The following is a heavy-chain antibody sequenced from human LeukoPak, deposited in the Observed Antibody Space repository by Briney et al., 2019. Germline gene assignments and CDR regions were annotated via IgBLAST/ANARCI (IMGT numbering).Heavy chain of an antibody. J-gene: IGHJ4*02. V-gene: IGHV3-33*06. CDR2: IWYDGSNK. CDR1: GFIFSNHG. CDR3: AKDMVEYGDYYYFDY. Sequence: GGSLRLSCTASGFIFSNHGMLWVRQAPGKGLEWVAVIWYDGSNKYYADSVKGRFTISRDNSKNTLYLQMNSLRAEDTAVYYCAKDMVEYGDYYYFDYWGQGTLVTVSS. D-gene: IGHD4-17*01.